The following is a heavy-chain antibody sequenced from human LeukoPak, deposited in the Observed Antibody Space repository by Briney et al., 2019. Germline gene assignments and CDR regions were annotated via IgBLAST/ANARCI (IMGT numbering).Heavy chain of an antibody. Sequence: ASVKVSCKASGYTFTSYDINWVRQATGQGLEWMGWMNPNSGNTGYAQKFQGRVTMTRNTPISTAYMELSSLRSEDTAVYYCARDGSTSFQDYYYYMDVWGKGTTVTVSS. J-gene: IGHJ6*03. CDR1: GYTFTSYD. D-gene: IGHD2-2*01. V-gene: IGHV1-8*01. CDR3: ARDGSTSFQDYYYYMDV. CDR2: MNPNSGNT.